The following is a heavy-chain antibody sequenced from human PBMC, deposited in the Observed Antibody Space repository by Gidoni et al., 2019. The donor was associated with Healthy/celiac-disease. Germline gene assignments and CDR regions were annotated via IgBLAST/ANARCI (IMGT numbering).Heavy chain of an antibody. D-gene: IGHD2-2*01. CDR3: ARKKRVKQLTGDYYYYYGMDV. J-gene: IGHJ6*02. Sequence: QVQLVQSGAEVKKPGASVKVSCKASGYTFTSYDINWVRQATGQGLEWMGWMNPNSGNTGYAQKFQGRVTMTRNTSISTAYMELSSLRSEDTAVYYCARKKRVKQLTGDYYYYYGMDVWGQGTTVTVSS. CDR2: MNPNSGNT. V-gene: IGHV1-8*01. CDR1: GYTFTSYD.